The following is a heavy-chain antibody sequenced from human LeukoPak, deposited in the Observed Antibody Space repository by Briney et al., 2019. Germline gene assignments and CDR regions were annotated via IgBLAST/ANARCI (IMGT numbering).Heavy chain of an antibody. Sequence: ASVKVSCKASGYTLTGYYIHWVRQAPGQGLEWMGKINPLSGGTNYAQTFQGRVTMTRDTSITTAYMELSRLRSDDTAVYFCARAQEWLPHLLEYYFDYWGQGTLVTVSS. D-gene: IGHD3-3*01. CDR2: INPLSGGT. CDR3: ARAQEWLPHLLEYYFDY. CDR1: GYTLTGYY. J-gene: IGHJ4*02. V-gene: IGHV1-2*02.